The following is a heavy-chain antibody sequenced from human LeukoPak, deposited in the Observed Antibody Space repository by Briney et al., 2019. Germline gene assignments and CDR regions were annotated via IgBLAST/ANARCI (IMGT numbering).Heavy chain of an antibody. J-gene: IGHJ6*03. CDR1: GFTFSDYY. D-gene: IGHD3-10*01. CDR2: ISSSGTSI. V-gene: IGHV3-11*04. CDR3: ARSATEYYYGSGSNYYYYYMDV. Sequence: GGSLRLSCAASGFTFSDYYMSWLRQAPGKGLEGLSYISSSGTSIYYADSVKGRFTISRDNAKNSLYLQMNSLRAEDTAVYYCARSATEYYYGSGSNYYYYYMDVWGKGTTVTVSS.